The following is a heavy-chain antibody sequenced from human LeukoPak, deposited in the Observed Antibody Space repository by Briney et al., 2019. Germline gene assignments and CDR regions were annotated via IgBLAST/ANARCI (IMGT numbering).Heavy chain of an antibody. Sequence: GGSLRLSCAAYGFTVSSNYMSWVRQAPGKGLEWVSVIYSGGSTYYADSVKGRFTISRDNSKNTLYLQMNSLRAEDTAVYYCARGTRMTPFDYWGQGTLVTVSS. CDR2: IYSGGST. CDR3: ARGTRMTPFDY. D-gene: IGHD1-14*01. CDR1: GFTVSSNY. J-gene: IGHJ4*02. V-gene: IGHV3-53*01.